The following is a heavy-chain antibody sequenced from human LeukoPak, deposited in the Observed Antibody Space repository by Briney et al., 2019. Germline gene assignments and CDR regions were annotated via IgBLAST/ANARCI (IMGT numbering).Heavy chain of an antibody. V-gene: IGHV4-59*01. CDR3: ARGLSGLLIFDY. Sequence: SETLSLTCTVSGGSISSYYWSWIRQPPGKGLEWIGYIPYSGSTNYNPSLKSRVTISLDTSMNQFSLKLSSVAAADTAVYYCARGLSGLLIFDYWGQGTLVTVSS. CDR2: IPYSGST. CDR1: GGSISSYY. J-gene: IGHJ4*02. D-gene: IGHD3-22*01.